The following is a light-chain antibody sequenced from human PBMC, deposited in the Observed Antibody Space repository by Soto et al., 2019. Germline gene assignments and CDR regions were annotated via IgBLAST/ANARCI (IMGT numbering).Light chain of an antibody. CDR1: QTISNY. CDR2: AAS. Sequence: DLQMTQSPSSLSASVGDRVTITCRASQTISNYLNWYQQKAGEAPKLLIYAASTLQSGVPSRFSGSESGTDFTLTIRGLQPEDFATYYCQQTYSSPLTFGGGTKVDIK. V-gene: IGKV1-39*01. CDR3: QQTYSSPLT. J-gene: IGKJ4*01.